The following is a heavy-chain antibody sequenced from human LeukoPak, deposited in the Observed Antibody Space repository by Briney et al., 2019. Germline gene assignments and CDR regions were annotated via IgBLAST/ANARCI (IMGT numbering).Heavy chain of an antibody. CDR3: VSYSGSNAYYAY. CDR1: GASISSYY. CDR2: IYPSGST. D-gene: IGHD1-26*01. V-gene: IGHV4-4*07. Sequence: PSGTLSLTCTVSGASISSYYWSWIRQPAGKGLEWIGRIYPSGSTIYNPSLKSRVTMSVDTSRNQFSLKLTSVTAADTAVYYCVSYSGSNAYYAYWGQGTLVTVSS. J-gene: IGHJ4*02.